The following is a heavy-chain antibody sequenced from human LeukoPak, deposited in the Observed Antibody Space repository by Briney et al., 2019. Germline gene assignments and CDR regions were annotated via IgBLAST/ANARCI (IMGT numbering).Heavy chain of an antibody. V-gene: IGHV3-48*01. Sequence: GGSLRLSCAASGFTFSSYSMNWDRQAPGKGLEWVSYISSSSSTIYYADSVKGRFTISRDNAKNSLYLQMNSLRAEDTAVYYCARALKAMVRPYYYYGMDVWGQGTTVTVSS. CDR1: GFTFSSYS. CDR2: ISSSSSTI. D-gene: IGHD5-18*01. J-gene: IGHJ6*02. CDR3: ARALKAMVRPYYYYGMDV.